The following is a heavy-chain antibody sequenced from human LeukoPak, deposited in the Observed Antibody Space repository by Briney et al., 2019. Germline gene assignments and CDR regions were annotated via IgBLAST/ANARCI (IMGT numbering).Heavy chain of an antibody. V-gene: IGHV1-69*05. CDR1: GDTFSSYT. CDR2: ISPISGTT. CDR3: ATPPTGTTTTGEYYFEY. D-gene: IGHD1-1*01. Sequence: GASVKVSCKASGDTFSSYTITWVRQAPGQGLEWMGGISPISGTTNYAQKFQGRVTITTDESTSTAYMELSSLRSEDTAVYYCATPPTGTTTTGEYYFEYWGQGTLVTVSS. J-gene: IGHJ4*02.